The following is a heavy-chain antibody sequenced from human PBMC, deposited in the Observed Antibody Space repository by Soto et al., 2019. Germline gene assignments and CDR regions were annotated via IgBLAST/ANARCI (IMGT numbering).Heavy chain of an antibody. CDR3: AREKTRNDALDV. CDR2: IYHSGSL. J-gene: IGHJ3*01. CDR1: GDSLRSSSYY. Sequence: QVQLHESGPGLVKPSQTLSLICVVSGDSLRSSSYYWSWIRQYPGKGLEWIGYIYHSGSLYYKPSLRSRATISLDTSKSQFSLNLTSVTAEDTALSYCAREKTRNDALDVWGPGTWVTVSS. V-gene: IGHV4-31*11.